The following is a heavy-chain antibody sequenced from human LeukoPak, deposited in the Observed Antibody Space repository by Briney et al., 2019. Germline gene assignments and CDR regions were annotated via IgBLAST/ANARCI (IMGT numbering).Heavy chain of an antibody. D-gene: IGHD3-10*01. V-gene: IGHV3-30*18. CDR2: ISCDGSTK. Sequence: PGGSLRLSCAASGFIFSTHVMHWVRQAPGKGLEWVSLISCDGSTKYYADSVEGRFTISRDNSKSTLYLQLNSLRVEDTAVYYCAKDRHFYRAGTYHNLDYWAQVTLVTVSS. J-gene: IGHJ4*02. CDR1: GFIFSTHV. CDR3: AKDRHFYRAGTYHNLDY.